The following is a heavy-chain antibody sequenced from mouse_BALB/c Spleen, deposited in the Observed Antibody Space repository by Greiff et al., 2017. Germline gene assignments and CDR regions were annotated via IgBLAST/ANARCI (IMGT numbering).Heavy chain of an antibody. CDR1: GYTFTSYV. CDR2: INPYNDGT. D-gene: IGHD4-1*01. Sequence: EVQLQQSGPELVKPGASVKMSCKASGYTFTSYVMHWVKQKPGQGLEWIGYINPYNDGTKYNEKFKGKATLTSDKSSSTAYMELSSLTSEDSAVYYCARGGNWGPFYYAMDYWGQGTSVTVSS. J-gene: IGHJ4*01. CDR3: ARGGNWGPFYYAMDY. V-gene: IGHV1-14*01.